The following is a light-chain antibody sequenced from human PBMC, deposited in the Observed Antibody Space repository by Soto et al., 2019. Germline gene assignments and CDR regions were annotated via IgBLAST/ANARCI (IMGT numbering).Light chain of an antibody. V-gene: IGKV1-33*01. CDR1: HYITNY. J-gene: IGKJ5*01. CDR2: DVY. CDR3: KKYDDLQIT. Sequence: FLITQSASYQSLSVIARVPITCQASHYITNYLNWYQQKPGKATKLMIYDVYKLDTGVQSRFSGSGSGTDFTLTIRSLQPEDIATYFCKKYDDLQITCGNGKRLELK.